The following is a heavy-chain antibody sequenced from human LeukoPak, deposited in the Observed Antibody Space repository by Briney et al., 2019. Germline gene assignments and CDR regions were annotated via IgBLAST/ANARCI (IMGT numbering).Heavy chain of an antibody. CDR3: ARDYADYVGYFFFDY. CDR2: ISGSGGST. V-gene: IGHV3-23*01. CDR1: GFTFSSYA. D-gene: IGHD4-17*01. Sequence: PGGSLRLSCAAFGFTFSSYAMSWVRQAPGKGLEWVSAISGSGGSTYYADSVKGRFTISRDNSKNTLYLQMNSLRAEDTAVYYCARDYADYVGYFFFDYWGQGTLVTVSS. J-gene: IGHJ4*02.